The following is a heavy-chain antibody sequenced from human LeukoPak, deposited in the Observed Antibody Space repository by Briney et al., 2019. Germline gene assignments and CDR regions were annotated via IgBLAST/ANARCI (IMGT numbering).Heavy chain of an antibody. V-gene: IGHV3-7*01. CDR3: ARAIEWLGYFDY. Sequence: PGGSLRLSCEASGFTFSVYWMGWVRQAPGKGLEWVANIKQDGSEKCYVDSVKGRFTISRGNSKNSLYLQMNSLRAEDTAVYFCARAIEWLGYFDYWGQGTLVTVSS. CDR2: IKQDGSEK. J-gene: IGHJ4*02. D-gene: IGHD3-3*01. CDR1: GFTFSVYW.